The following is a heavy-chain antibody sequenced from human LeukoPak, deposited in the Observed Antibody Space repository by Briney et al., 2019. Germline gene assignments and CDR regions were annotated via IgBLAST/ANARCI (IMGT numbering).Heavy chain of an antibody. CDR3: ARRPYSSSWPFNY. J-gene: IGHJ4*02. D-gene: IGHD6-13*01. CDR1: GGTFSGYY. CDR2: IKHSGGST. Sequence: SETLSLTCAVYGGTFSGYYWIWIRQPPGKGLEWIGEIKHSGGSTNYNPSLKSRVTISVDTSKNQFSLKVSSVTAADTAVYYCARRPYSSSWPFNYWGQGTVVTVSS. V-gene: IGHV4-34*01.